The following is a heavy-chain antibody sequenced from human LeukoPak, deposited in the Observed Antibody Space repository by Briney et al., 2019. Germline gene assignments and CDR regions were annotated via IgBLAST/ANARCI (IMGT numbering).Heavy chain of an antibody. CDR2: INNDGITT. CDR1: GFTFSRDW. D-gene: IGHD3-22*01. Sequence: GGSLRLSCAASGFTFSRDWMHWVRQAPGKGLVWVSRINNDGITTTYADSVKGRFTISRDNAKNTLYLQMNSLRAEDTAVYYCARDFGLDSSGYYPYYMDVWGKGTTVTVSS. V-gene: IGHV3-74*01. CDR3: ARDFGLDSSGYYPYYMDV. J-gene: IGHJ6*03.